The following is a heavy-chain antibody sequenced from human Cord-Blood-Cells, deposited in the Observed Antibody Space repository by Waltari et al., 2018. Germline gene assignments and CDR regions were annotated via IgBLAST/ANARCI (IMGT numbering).Heavy chain of an antibody. CDR2: INHSGST. CDR1: GGSFSGFY. Sequence: QVQLQQWGAGLLKPSETLSLTCAVHGGSFSGFYWSWLRHPPGKGLECIGEINHSGSTNYNPSLKSRVTISVDTSKNQFSLKLSSVTAADTAVYYCASITHYYDSSGYYEYFQHWGQGTLVTVSS. J-gene: IGHJ1*01. D-gene: IGHD3-22*01. V-gene: IGHV4-34*01. CDR3: ASITHYYDSSGYYEYFQH.